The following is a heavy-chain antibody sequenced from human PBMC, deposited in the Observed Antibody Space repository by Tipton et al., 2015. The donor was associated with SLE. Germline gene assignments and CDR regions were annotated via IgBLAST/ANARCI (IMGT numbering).Heavy chain of an antibody. CDR3: ARRIPNNGSGNPKANWFDP. J-gene: IGHJ5*02. CDR2: IYYSGST. Sequence: TLSLTCSVSGVSISLYYWSWIRQPPGKGLEWVGYIYYSGSTDYSPSLKSRVTISLDTSKNQFSLRLTSVTAADTAVCFCARRIPNNGSGNPKANWFDPWGPGLLVTASS. V-gene: IGHV4-59*12. CDR1: GVSISLYY. D-gene: IGHD2-8*01.